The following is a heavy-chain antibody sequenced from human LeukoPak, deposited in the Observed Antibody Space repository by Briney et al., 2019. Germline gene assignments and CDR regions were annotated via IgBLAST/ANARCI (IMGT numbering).Heavy chain of an antibody. CDR3: ARHKENYGDSCLDDD. CDR2: IYSGGST. CDR1: GFTVSSNY. D-gene: IGHD4-17*01. Sequence: RGSLRLSCAASGFTVSSNYMSWVRQAPGKGLEWVSVIYSGGSTYYADSVKGRFTISRDNSKNTLYLHMNSLRADDTALYYCARHKENYGDSCLDDDWGQGTLVTVSS. V-gene: IGHV3-53*01. J-gene: IGHJ4*02.